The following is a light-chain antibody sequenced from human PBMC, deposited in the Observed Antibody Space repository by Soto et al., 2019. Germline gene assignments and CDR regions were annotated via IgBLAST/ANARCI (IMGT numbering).Light chain of an antibody. Sequence: EIVLTQSPGTLSLSPGDRATLSCRASHSVGSYLAWYQQKPGQAPRLLIYGASSRAIGIPDRFSGSGSGTDFTVTISRLEPEDFVVYYCQQYSTLPHTFGQGTRLEVK. V-gene: IGKV3-20*01. CDR3: QQYSTLPHT. J-gene: IGKJ2*01. CDR2: GAS. CDR1: HSVGSY.